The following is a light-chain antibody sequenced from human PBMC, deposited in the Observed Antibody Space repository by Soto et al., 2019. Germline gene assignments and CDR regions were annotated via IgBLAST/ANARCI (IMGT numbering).Light chain of an antibody. V-gene: IGKV3-20*01. CDR3: QQYTGPPTT. CDR2: GAS. Sequence: EIILTQSPDTLSLSPGERATLSCRASQTVSSNYLAWCQQRPGQAPRLLIYGASTRAAGIPDRFSGSGSGTDFTLTITRLEPEDSAVYFCQQYTGPPTTFGQGTRRESK. J-gene: IGKJ5*01. CDR1: QTVSSNY.